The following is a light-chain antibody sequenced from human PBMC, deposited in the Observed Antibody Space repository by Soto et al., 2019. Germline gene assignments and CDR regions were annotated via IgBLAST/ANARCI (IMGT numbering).Light chain of an antibody. J-gene: IGKJ2*02. CDR1: QSVSSNF. V-gene: IGKV3-20*01. Sequence: EIVLTQSPGTLSLSPGERATLSCRASQSVSSNFLAWYQQKPGQAPKLLISGASSRATGIPDRFSGSGSGTGFTLTITTLEPEDFALYSCQQYGSSPGTFGQGTKLEIK. CDR2: GAS. CDR3: QQYGSSPGT.